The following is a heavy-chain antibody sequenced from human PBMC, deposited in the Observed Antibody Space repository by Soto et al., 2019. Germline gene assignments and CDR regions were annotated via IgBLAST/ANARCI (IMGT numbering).Heavy chain of an antibody. D-gene: IGHD6-13*01. V-gene: IGHV3-23*01. Sequence: EVQLLESGGGLVQPGGSLRLSCAASGFTFSSCAMSWVRQAPGKGLEWVSAISGSGGSTYYADSVKGRFTISRDNSKNTLYLQMNSLRAEDTAVYYCAKLHSSSWLGRRRAYWVQGTLVTVSS. CDR2: ISGSGGST. CDR1: GFTFSSCA. J-gene: IGHJ4*02. CDR3: AKLHSSSWLGRRRAY.